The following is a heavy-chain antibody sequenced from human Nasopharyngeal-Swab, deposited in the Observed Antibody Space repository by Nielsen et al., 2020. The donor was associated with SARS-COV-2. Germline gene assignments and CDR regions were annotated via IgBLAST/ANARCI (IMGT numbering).Heavy chain of an antibody. CDR1: GFTFSSYW. J-gene: IGHJ4*02. Sequence: LKISCAASGFTFSSYWMSWVRQAPGKGLEWVANIKQDGSEKYYVDSVKGRFTISRDNAKNSLYLQMNSLRAEDTAVYYCARDSRGYSYGYIYFDYWGQGTLVTVSS. CDR3: ARDSRGYSYGYIYFDY. CDR2: IKQDGSEK. V-gene: IGHV3-7*03. D-gene: IGHD5-18*01.